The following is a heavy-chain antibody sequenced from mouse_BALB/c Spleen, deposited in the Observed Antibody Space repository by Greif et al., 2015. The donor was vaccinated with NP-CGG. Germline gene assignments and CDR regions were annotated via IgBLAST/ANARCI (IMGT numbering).Heavy chain of an antibody. Sequence: EVKLMESGGGLVQPGGSRKLSCAASGFTFSSFGMHWVRQAPEKGLEWVAYISSGSSTIYYADTVKGRFTISRDNPKNTPFLQMTSLRSEDTAMYYCARTTVVAYDAMDYWGQGTSVTVSS. CDR3: ARTTVVAYDAMDY. CDR2: ISSGSSTI. D-gene: IGHD1-1*01. CDR1: GFTFSSFG. J-gene: IGHJ4*01. V-gene: IGHV5-17*02.